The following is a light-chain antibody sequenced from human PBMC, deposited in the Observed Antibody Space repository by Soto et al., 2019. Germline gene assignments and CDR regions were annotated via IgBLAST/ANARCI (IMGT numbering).Light chain of an antibody. J-gene: IGLJ3*02. CDR2: EVS. Sequence: QSVLTQPASVSGSPGQSITISCTGTSSDVGSYNLVSWYQQYPGKAPKLMIFEVSKRPSGVSNRFSGSKSGNTASLTISGLQAEDEADYYCCSYAGSSTFVFGGGTQLTVL. CDR1: SSDVGSYNL. CDR3: CSYAGSSTFV. V-gene: IGLV2-23*02.